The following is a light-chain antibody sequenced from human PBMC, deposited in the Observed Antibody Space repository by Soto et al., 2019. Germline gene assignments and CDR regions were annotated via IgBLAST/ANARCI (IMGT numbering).Light chain of an antibody. CDR3: LQDINYPWT. CDR2: AAS. V-gene: IGKV1-6*01. CDR1: QGIRND. Sequence: AIQMTQSPSSLSASVGDRVNITCRASQGIRNDLGWFQQKPGKAPKLLMYAASSLQSGVPSRFSGSGSGTDFTLAISSLQPEDSATYYCLQDINYPWTFGQGTKVDIK. J-gene: IGKJ1*01.